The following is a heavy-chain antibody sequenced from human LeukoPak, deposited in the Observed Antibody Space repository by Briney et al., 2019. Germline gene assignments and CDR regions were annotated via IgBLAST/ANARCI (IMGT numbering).Heavy chain of an antibody. D-gene: IGHD3-3*02. CDR2: INHSGNT. V-gene: IGHV4-38-2*01. CDR3: ARGHFAWFDP. CDR1: GYSISSGYY. J-gene: IGHJ5*02. Sequence: PSETLSLTCAVSGYSISSGYYWGWIRQPPGKGLEWIGSINHSGNTYYNPSLKSRVTISVDTSKNQFSLKLSSVTAADTAVYYCARGHFAWFDPRGQGTLVTVSS.